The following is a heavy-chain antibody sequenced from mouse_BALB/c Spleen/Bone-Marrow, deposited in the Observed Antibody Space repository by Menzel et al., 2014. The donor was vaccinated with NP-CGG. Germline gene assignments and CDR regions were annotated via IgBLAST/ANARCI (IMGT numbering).Heavy chain of an antibody. CDR1: GFSLSSYG. V-gene: IGHV2-6*02. CDR3: ARNPYGNYAMDY. D-gene: IGHD2-10*02. J-gene: IGHJ4*01. Sequence: QVQLKESGPGLVAPSQSLSITYTVSGFSLSSYGVHWVRQPPGKGLEWLVVIWSDGNTTYNSALKSRLSISKDNSKSQVFLKMNSLQTDDTAMYYCARNPYGNYAMDYWGQGTSVTVSS. CDR2: IWSDGNT.